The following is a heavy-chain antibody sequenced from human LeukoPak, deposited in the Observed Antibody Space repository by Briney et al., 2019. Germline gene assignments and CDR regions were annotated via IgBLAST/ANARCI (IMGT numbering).Heavy chain of an antibody. J-gene: IGHJ4*02. V-gene: IGHV4-39*07. CDR3: ARSYLRYFDRTFDY. Sequence: SETLSLTCTVSGGSISSSSYYWGWIRQPPGKGLEWIGSIYYSGSTYYNPSLKSRVTISVDTSKNQFSLKLSSVTAADTAVYYCARSYLRYFDRTFDYWGQGTLVTVSS. CDR2: IYYSGST. CDR1: GGSISSSSYY. D-gene: IGHD3-9*01.